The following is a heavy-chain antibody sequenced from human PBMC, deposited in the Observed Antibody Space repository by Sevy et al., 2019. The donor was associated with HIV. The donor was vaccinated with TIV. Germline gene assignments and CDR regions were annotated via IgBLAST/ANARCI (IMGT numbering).Heavy chain of an antibody. J-gene: IGHJ6*02. D-gene: IGHD6-13*01. CDR1: GFTFSSYW. Sequence: GGSLRLSCAASGFTFSSYWMSWVRQAPGKGLEWVANIKQDGSEKYYVDSVKGRLTISRDNTKNSLYLQMNSLRAEDTAVYYCARGKYSSSWYPVGGMDVWGQGTTVTVSS. CDR2: IKQDGSEK. CDR3: ARGKYSSSWYPVGGMDV. V-gene: IGHV3-7*01.